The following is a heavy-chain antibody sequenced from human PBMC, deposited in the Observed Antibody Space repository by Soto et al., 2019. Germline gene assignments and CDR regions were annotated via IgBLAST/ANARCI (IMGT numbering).Heavy chain of an antibody. V-gene: IGHV4-34*01. CDR3: ASQALDTAIFDY. J-gene: IGHJ4*02. CDR2: INHSGST. D-gene: IGHD5-18*01. CDR1: GGSFSDYY. Sequence: QVQLQQWGAGLLKPSETLSLTCAVYGGSFSDYYWSWIRQPPGKGLEWIGEINHSGSTNYNPSLKSRVTISVDPSKNQFSLKLNSVTAADTAVYYCASQALDTAIFDYWGQGTLVTVSS.